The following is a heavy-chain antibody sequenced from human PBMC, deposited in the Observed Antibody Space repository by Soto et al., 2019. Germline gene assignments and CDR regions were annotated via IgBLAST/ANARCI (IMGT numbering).Heavy chain of an antibody. CDR2: LNAVGDYT. Sequence: GGSLRLSCAASGFTFSNNAMSWVRQAPGKGLEWVSALNAVGDYTFYADSVKGRLTISRDNSKNTLYLQMNSLRAEDTAVYYCAKDHPGYHDFDYWGQGTLVTVSS. CDR1: GFTFSNNA. V-gene: IGHV3-23*01. D-gene: IGHD6-13*01. CDR3: AKDHPGYHDFDY. J-gene: IGHJ4*02.